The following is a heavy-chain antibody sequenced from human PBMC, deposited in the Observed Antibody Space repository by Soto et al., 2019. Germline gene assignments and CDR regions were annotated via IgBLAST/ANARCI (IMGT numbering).Heavy chain of an antibody. CDR3: ASSSLYGSGSYYSGMAAFDI. J-gene: IGHJ3*02. Sequence: SETLSLTCTVSGGSISSYYWSWIRQPPGKGLEWIGYIYYSGSTNYNPSLKSRVTISVDTSKNQFSLKLSSVTAADTAVYYCASSSLYGSGSYYSGMAAFDIWGQGTMVTVSS. CDR2: IYYSGST. D-gene: IGHD3-10*01. V-gene: IGHV4-59*08. CDR1: GGSISSYY.